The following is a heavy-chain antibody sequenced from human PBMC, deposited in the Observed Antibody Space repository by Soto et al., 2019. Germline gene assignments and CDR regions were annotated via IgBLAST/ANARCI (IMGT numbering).Heavy chain of an antibody. CDR1: GGSISSSSYY. CDR2: IFYSGST. D-gene: IGHD5-18*01. Sequence: SETLSLTCTVSGGSISSSSYYWGWIRQPSGKGLEWIGSIFYSGSTYYNPSLKSRVTISVDTSKNQFSLKLSSVTAADTAMYYCVCIFSGGYSYGFYYHGMDVWGQGTTVTVSS. J-gene: IGHJ6*02. V-gene: IGHV4-39*01. CDR3: VCIFSGGYSYGFYYHGMDV.